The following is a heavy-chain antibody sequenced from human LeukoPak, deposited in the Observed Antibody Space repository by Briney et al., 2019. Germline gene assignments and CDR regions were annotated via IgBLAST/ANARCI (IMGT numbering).Heavy chain of an antibody. D-gene: IGHD6-19*01. CDR1: GFNFRKFW. CDR3: ASSQWASVANNY. V-gene: IGHV3-7*01. CDR2: TKPDGSEK. J-gene: IGHJ4*02. Sequence: PGGSLRLSCAASGFNFRKFWMSWVRQAPGKGLEWVANTKPDGSEKNYVDSVKGRFTISRDNAKNSLYLQMNSLRVEDTAVYYCASSQWASVANNYWGQGTLVTVSS.